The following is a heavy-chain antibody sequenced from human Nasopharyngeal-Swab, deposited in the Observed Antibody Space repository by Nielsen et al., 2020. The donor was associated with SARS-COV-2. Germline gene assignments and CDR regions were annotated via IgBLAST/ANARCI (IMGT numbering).Heavy chain of an antibody. D-gene: IGHD6-13*01. Sequence: GQAAGKGVEWIGSIYYSGSTYYNPSLKSRVTISVDTSKNQFSLKLSSVTAADTAVYYCARHRASGSSWYDAYYNYYMDVWGKGTTVTVSS. CDR3: ARHRASGSSWYDAYYNYYMDV. V-gene: IGHV4-39*01. J-gene: IGHJ6*03. CDR2: IYYSGST.